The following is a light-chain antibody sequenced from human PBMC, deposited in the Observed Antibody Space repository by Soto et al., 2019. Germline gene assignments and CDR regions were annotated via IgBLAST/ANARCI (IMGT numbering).Light chain of an antibody. Sequence: EIVLTQSPAALSLSPGERATLSCRASQSVSSYLAWYQQKPGQAPRLLIYDASNRATGIPARFSGSGSGTDFTLTISSLEPEDFAVYYCQQRSNWPPKLTFGGGTKVEIK. CDR2: DAS. CDR1: QSVSSY. CDR3: QQRSNWPPKLT. V-gene: IGKV3-11*01. J-gene: IGKJ4*01.